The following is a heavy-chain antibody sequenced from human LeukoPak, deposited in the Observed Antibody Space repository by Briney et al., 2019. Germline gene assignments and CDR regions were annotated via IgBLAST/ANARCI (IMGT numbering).Heavy chain of an antibody. CDR3: AKDMVGWLTTTFDL. Sequence: GGSLRLSCAASGFTFDDYAMHWVRQAPGKGLEWVSGISWNSGSIGYADSVKGRFTISRDNAKNSLYLQMNSLRAEDTASYYCAKDMVGWLTTTFDLWGRGTLVTVSS. CDR1: GFTFDDYA. D-gene: IGHD3-3*01. V-gene: IGHV3-9*01. J-gene: IGHJ2*01. CDR2: ISWNSGSI.